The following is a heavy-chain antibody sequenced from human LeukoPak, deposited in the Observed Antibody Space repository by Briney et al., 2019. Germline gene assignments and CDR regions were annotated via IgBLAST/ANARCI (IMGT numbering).Heavy chain of an antibody. D-gene: IGHD4-23*01. V-gene: IGHV4-39*07. CDR3: ARLYGGYFDY. CDR1: GGSISSSSYY. CDR2: IYYSGST. J-gene: IGHJ4*02. Sequence: KTSETLSLTCTVSGGSISSSSYYWGWIRQPPGKGLEWIGSIYYSGSTNYNPSLKSRVTISVDTSKNQFSLKLSSVTAADTAVYYCARLYGGYFDYWGQGTLVTVSS.